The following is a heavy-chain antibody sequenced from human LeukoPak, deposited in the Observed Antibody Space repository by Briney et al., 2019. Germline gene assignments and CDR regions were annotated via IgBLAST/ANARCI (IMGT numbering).Heavy chain of an antibody. J-gene: IGHJ3*02. CDR3: ARDRYCSGGSCYRGDAFDI. CDR2: IYYSGST. Sequence: SETLSLTWTVSGGSVSSGSYYWSWIRQHPGKGLEWIGYIYYSGSTNYNPSLKSRVTISVDTPKNQFSLKLSSVTAADTAVYYCARDRYCSGGSCYRGDAFDIWGQGTMVTVSS. CDR1: GGSVSSGSYY. D-gene: IGHD2-15*01. V-gene: IGHV4-61*01.